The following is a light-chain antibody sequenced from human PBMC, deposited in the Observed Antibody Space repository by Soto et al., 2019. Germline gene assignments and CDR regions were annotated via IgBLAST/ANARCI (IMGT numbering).Light chain of an antibody. CDR1: QSVSSC. V-gene: IGKV3-15*01. CDR3: QRSSDWSVFT. CDR2: GAS. Sequence: EIVMTQSPATMSVSPGDSVTLSCRASQSVSSCLAWYQHKPGQPPRLLIYGASTRATGFPDRFSGSGSGTDLTLTISSLQSEDFAVYFCQRSSDWSVFTFGQGTRLEIK. J-gene: IGKJ5*01.